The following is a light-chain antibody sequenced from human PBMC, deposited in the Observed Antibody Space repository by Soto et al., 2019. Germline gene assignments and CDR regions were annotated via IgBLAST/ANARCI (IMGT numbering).Light chain of an antibody. V-gene: IGKV3-11*01. Sequence: EIVLTQSPITLSLSPGERAALSCRASQSVRNYLAWYQQRPGQAPRLLIYDASNKASGVPARFSGSGSGTDFTLTISSLESEDFEIYYCPHRSGWPRIIFGQGTRMEIK. CDR3: PHRSGWPRII. J-gene: IGKJ5*01. CDR1: QSVRNY. CDR2: DAS.